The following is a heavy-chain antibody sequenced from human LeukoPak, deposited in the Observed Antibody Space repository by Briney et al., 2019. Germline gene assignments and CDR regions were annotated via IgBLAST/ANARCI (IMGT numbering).Heavy chain of an antibody. CDR1: GFTYSIYA. CDR2: ISGSGGNT. Sequence: GGSLRLSCAASGFTYSIYAMSWVRQAPGKGLEWVSRISGSGGNTYCADAVKGRFTISTDNSKNTLYLQMNSLRAEDTAVYYCAKDVSGDYYYFDYWGQGTLVTVSS. D-gene: IGHD3-22*01. CDR3: AKDVSGDYYYFDY. J-gene: IGHJ4*02. V-gene: IGHV3-23*01.